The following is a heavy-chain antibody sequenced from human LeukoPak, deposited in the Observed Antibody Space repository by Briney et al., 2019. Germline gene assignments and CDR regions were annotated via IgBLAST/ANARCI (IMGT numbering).Heavy chain of an antibody. J-gene: IGHJ6*02. D-gene: IGHD6-19*01. Sequence: PGGSLRLSCAASGFTFSSYAMSWVRQAPGKGLEWVSAISGSGGSTYYADSVKGRFTISRDNSKNTLYLQMNSLRAEDTAVYYCAKDIYSSGWYPQIYYYYGMGVWGQGTTVTVSS. V-gene: IGHV3-23*01. CDR2: ISGSGGST. CDR1: GFTFSSYA. CDR3: AKDIYSSGWYPQIYYYYGMGV.